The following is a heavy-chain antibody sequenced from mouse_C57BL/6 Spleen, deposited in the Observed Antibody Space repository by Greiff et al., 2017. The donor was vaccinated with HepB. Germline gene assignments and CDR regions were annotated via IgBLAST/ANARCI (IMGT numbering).Heavy chain of an antibody. J-gene: IGHJ1*03. CDR3: ANFRYWYFDV. Sequence: VMLVESGAELVKPGASVKISCKASGYAFSSYWMNWVKQRPGKGLEWIGQIYPGDGDTNYNGKFKGKATLTADKSSSTAYMQLSSLTSEDSAVYFCANFRYWYFDVWGTGTTVTVSS. V-gene: IGHV1-80*01. CDR1: GYAFSSYW. CDR2: IYPGDGDT.